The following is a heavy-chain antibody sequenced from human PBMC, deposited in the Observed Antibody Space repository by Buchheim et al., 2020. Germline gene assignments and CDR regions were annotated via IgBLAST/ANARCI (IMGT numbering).Heavy chain of an antibody. Sequence: EVQLVESGGGLVQPGGSLRLSCAASGFTFSSYWMSWVRQAPGKGLEWVANIKQDGSEKYYVDSVKGRFTISRDNAKNSLYLQMNSLRAEDTAVYYCARVIVVAPAAMVGYYYGMDVWGQGTT. CDR1: GFTFSSYW. V-gene: IGHV3-7*04. CDR2: IKQDGSEK. J-gene: IGHJ6*02. D-gene: IGHD2-2*01. CDR3: ARVIVVAPAAMVGYYYGMDV.